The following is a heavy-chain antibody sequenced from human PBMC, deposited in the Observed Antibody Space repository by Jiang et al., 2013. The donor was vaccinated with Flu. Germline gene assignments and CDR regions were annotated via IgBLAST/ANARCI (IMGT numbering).Heavy chain of an antibody. V-gene: IGHV4-30-4*08. Sequence: GLVKPSQTLSLTCSVSGDSISRGDYFWTWIRQPPGKGLEWIGNINYSGTTYYNPSRKSRTGISVDVSRNQFSLTVISATAADTAVYYCARARRGYSGYGDFDFWGQGTLVTVSS. J-gene: IGHJ4*02. CDR1: GDSISRGDYF. D-gene: IGHD5-12*01. CDR3: ARARRGYSGYGDFDF. CDR2: INYSGTT.